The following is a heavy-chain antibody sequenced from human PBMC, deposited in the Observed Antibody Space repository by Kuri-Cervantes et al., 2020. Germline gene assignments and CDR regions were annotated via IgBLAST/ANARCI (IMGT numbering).Heavy chain of an antibody. CDR3: ARRGYSFGYLDL. D-gene: IGHD5-18*01. Sequence: SETLSLTCTVSGGSISSYYWSWIRQPPGKGLEWIGYIYYSGSTYYNPSLKSRVTISVDTSKNQFSLKLSSVTAADTAVYFCARRGYSFGYLDLWGQGTLVTVSS. CDR1: GGSISSYY. V-gene: IGHV4-59*12. J-gene: IGHJ4*02. CDR2: IYYSGST.